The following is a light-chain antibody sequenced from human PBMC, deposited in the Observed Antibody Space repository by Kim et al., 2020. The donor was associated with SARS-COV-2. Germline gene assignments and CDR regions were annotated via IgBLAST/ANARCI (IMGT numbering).Light chain of an antibody. CDR3: QQSYSTPRT. J-gene: IGKJ3*01. CDR2: AAS. Sequence: DIQMTQSQYSLSASVGDRVTITCRASQSISSYLNWYQQKPGKATKLLIYAASSLQSGFPSRFSGSGSGTDFTLTISSLQPVDFATYYCQQSYSTPRTFGPWTTVDIK. V-gene: IGKV1-39*01. CDR1: QSISSY.